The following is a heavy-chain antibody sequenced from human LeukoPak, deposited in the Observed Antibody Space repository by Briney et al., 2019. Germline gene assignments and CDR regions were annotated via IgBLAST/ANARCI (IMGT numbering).Heavy chain of an antibody. J-gene: IGHJ5*02. CDR2: LNTDGAWI. Sequence: GGSLRLSCAASGFTFRSYVMSWVRLAPGKGLEWVSGLNTDGAWIYYADSVKGRFTISRDNSKNTLYLQMNSLRAEDTAVYYCAKDKLGSGWAHLPFGPWGQGTLVTVSS. CDR1: GFTFRSYV. CDR3: AKDKLGSGWAHLPFGP. D-gene: IGHD6-19*01. V-gene: IGHV3-23*01.